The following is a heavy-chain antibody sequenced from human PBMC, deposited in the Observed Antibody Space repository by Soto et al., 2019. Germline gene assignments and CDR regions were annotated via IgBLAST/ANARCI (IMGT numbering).Heavy chain of an antibody. CDR3: AKSYSSNWYDYFDN. CDR2: ISGSGGST. J-gene: IGHJ4*02. V-gene: IGHV3-23*01. CDR1: EFTFSSYA. D-gene: IGHD6-13*01. Sequence: GGSLRLSCAASEFTFSSYAMSWVRQAPGKGLEWVSAISGSGGSTYYADSVKGRFTISRDTSKNTLYLQMSSLRVEDTALYYCAKSYSSNWYDYFDNWGQGALVTVSS.